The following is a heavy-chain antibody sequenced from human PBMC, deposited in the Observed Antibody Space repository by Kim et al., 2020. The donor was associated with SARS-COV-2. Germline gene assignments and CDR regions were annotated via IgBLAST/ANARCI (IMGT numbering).Heavy chain of an antibody. CDR1: GGSISSSSYY. CDR2: IYYSGST. Sequence: SETLSLTCTVSGGSISSSSYYWGWIRQPPGKGLEWIGSIYYSGSTYYNPSLKSRVTISVDTSKNQFSLKLSSVTAADTAVYYCARHNCSGGSCYYYGMDVWGQGTTVTVSS. V-gene: IGHV4-39*01. D-gene: IGHD2-15*01. J-gene: IGHJ6*02. CDR3: ARHNCSGGSCYYYGMDV.